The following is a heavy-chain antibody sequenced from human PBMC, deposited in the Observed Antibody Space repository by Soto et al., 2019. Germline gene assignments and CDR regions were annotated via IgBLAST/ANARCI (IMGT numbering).Heavy chain of an antibody. CDR1: GFTFRSYS. CDR2: ISSSSSYI. V-gene: IGHV3-21*01. D-gene: IGHD3-3*01. CDR3: ARGPPYLDYDFWSGYNPSPAKHRPFDP. Sequence: GGSLRLSCAASGFTFRSYSMNWVRQAPGKGLEWVSSISSSSSYIYYADSVKGRFTISRDNAKNSLYLQMNSLRAEDTAVYYCARGPPYLDYDFWSGYNPSPAKHRPFDPWGQGTLVTVSS. J-gene: IGHJ5*02.